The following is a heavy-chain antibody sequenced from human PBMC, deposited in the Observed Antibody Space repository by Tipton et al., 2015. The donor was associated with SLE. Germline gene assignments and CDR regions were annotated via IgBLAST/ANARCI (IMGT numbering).Heavy chain of an antibody. CDR3: AREGLWFGELLGYYFDY. D-gene: IGHD3-10*01. V-gene: IGHV3-11*04. CDR1: GFTFSDYY. Sequence: SGFTFSDYYMSWIRQAPGEGLGWVSYISSSGSTIYYADSVKGRFTISRDNAKNSLYLQMNSLRAEDTAVYYCAREGLWFGELLGYYFDYWGQGTLVTVSS. J-gene: IGHJ4*02. CDR2: ISSSGSTI.